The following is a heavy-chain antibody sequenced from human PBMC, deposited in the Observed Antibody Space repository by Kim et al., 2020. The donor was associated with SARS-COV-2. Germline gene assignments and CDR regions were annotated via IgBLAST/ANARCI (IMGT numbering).Heavy chain of an antibody. CDR3: ARSPYCSGGSCYSFDY. CDR2: INPSGGST. V-gene: IGHV1-46*01. Sequence: ASVKVSCKASGYTFTSYYMHWVRQAPGQGLEWMGIINPSGGSTSYAQKFQGRVTMTRDTSTSTVYMELSSLRSEDTAVYYCARSPYCSGGSCYSFDYWGQGTLVTVSS. CDR1: GYTFTSYY. J-gene: IGHJ4*02. D-gene: IGHD2-15*01.